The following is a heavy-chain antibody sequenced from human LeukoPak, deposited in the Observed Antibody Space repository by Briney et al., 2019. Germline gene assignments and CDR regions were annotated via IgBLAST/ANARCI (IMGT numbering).Heavy chain of an antibody. Sequence: GALRLSCGGSGFTFSSYSMNWVRQAPGEGVGWVSSIRSSRRYIYHADSEKARFTITRDNPKHSLHLQMNIMRAEDTAVYDCARGEGNEVVTVIRDFDYWGQGTLVTVSS. V-gene: IGHV3-21*01. J-gene: IGHJ4*02. CDR2: IRSSRRYI. D-gene: IGHD2-21*02. CDR1: GFTFSSYS. CDR3: ARGEGNEVVTVIRDFDY.